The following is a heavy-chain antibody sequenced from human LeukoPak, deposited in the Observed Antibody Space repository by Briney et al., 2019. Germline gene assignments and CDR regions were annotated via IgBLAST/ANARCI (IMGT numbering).Heavy chain of an antibody. J-gene: IGHJ4*02. D-gene: IGHD1-26*01. CDR1: GGFISSYY. CDR3: AGSGSSIPYFDY. Sequence: SETLSLTCTVSGGFISSYYWSWIRQPAGKGLEWIGRIYTSGSTNYNPSLKSRVTMSVDTSKNQFSLKLSSVTAADTAVYYCAGSGSSIPYFDYWGQGTLVTVSP. V-gene: IGHV4-4*07. CDR2: IYTSGST.